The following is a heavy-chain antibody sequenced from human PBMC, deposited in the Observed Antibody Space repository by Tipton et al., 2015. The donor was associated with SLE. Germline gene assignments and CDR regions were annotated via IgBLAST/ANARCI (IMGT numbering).Heavy chain of an antibody. V-gene: IGHV4-39*07. Sequence: TLSLTCLVSGGSIGSLNYYWGWVRQTPGKGLEWIGANYYTGRSNTYYNPSLESRVTISVDASTNQFSLKLSSVTAADTAVYYCAREEGQWDAFDIWGQGTMVTVSS. D-gene: IGHD6-19*01. CDR3: AREEGQWDAFDI. CDR2: NYYTGRSNT. CDR1: GGSIGSLNYY. J-gene: IGHJ3*02.